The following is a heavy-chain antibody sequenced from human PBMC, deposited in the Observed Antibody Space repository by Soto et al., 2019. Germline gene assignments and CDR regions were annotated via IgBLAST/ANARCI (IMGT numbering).Heavy chain of an antibody. Sequence: HLVETGGGLIQPGTSLTLSCAASGFSVSRNYMTWVRQAPGKGLEWVSFVYSGGATFYADSVKGLFILSRDDSQNTMYLQMNNLRAEDTAVYYCARVPGRLWGRGTLVTVAS. CDR3: ARVPGRL. CDR1: GFSVSRNY. D-gene: IGHD3-10*01. CDR2: VYSGGAT. V-gene: IGHV3-53*02. J-gene: IGHJ4*02.